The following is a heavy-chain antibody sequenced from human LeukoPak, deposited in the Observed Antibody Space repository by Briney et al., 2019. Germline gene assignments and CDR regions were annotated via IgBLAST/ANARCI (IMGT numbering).Heavy chain of an antibody. J-gene: IGHJ4*02. CDR3: AQLIRSY. CDR2: IYHSGST. CDR1: GYSVTSSYY. V-gene: IGHV4-38-2*01. Sequence: KPSETLSLTCAVSGYSVTSSYYWDWIRQPPGKGLEWIGSIYHSGSTYYNPSLKSRVTISVDTSKNQFSLKLSSVTAADTAVNYCAQLIRSYWGQGTLVTVSS. D-gene: IGHD1-1*01.